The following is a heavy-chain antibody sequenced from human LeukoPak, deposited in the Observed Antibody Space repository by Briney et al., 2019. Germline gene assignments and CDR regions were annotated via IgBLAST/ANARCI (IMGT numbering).Heavy chain of an antibody. CDR2: IYYSGRT. J-gene: IGHJ5*02. CDR3: ARAETQYYDFWSGYHNWFDP. D-gene: IGHD3-3*01. Sequence: PSETLSLTCTVSGGSISSYYWSWIRQPPGKGLEWLGYIYYSGRTNYNPSLKSRITILVDTSKNQFSLKLSSVTAADTAVYYCARAETQYYDFWSGYHNWFDPWGQGTLATVSS. V-gene: IGHV4-59*01. CDR1: GGSISSYY.